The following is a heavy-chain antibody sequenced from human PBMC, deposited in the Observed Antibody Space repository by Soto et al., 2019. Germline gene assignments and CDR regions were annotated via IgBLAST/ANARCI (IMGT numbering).Heavy chain of an antibody. Sequence: SETLSLTCTVSGDSISIGGYYWSWIRQHPGKGREGSGYIYYSGSTYYNPSLKSRVTISVDTSKNQFSLKLSSVTAADTAVYYCARDAGIAVAGTYYYYYGMDVWGQGTTVTVSS. CDR2: IYYSGST. D-gene: IGHD6-19*01. CDR1: GDSISIGGYY. CDR3: ARDAGIAVAGTYYYYYGMDV. V-gene: IGHV4-31*03. J-gene: IGHJ6*02.